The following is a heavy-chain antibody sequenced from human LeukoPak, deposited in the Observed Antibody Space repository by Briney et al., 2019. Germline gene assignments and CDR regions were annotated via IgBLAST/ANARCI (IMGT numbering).Heavy chain of an antibody. Sequence: ASVKVSCKASGYTFTSYDINWVRQATGQGLEWMGRMNPNSGNTGYAQKFQGRVTITRNTSISTAYMELSRLRSDDTAVYYCAVAGTGYFDYWGQGTLVTVSS. CDR3: AVAGTGYFDY. CDR1: GYTFTSYD. J-gene: IGHJ4*02. D-gene: IGHD6-19*01. CDR2: MNPNSGNT. V-gene: IGHV1-8*03.